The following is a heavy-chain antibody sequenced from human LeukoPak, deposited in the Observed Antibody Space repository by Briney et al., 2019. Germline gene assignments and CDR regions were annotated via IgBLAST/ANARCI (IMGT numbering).Heavy chain of an antibody. J-gene: IGHJ4*02. D-gene: IGHD3-22*01. CDR3: ARTLGDYYDSSGCSDY. CDR2: IYPGDTDT. V-gene: IGHV5-51*01. CDR1: GYSFSSYW. Sequence: GESLKISCKASGYSFSSYWIGWVRQMPGKGLEWMGIIYPGDTDTRYSPSFQGQVTISADKSISTAYLQWSSLKASDTAMYYCARTLGDYYDSSGCSDYWGQGTLVTVSS.